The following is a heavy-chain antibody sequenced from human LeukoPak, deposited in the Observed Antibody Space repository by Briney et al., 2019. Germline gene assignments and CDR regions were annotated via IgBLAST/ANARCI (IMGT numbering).Heavy chain of an antibody. CDR3: ESTTGP. CDR1: GFTFNYYW. Sequence: GGSLRLSCAASGFTFNYYWMRWVRQAPGKGLEWVATIKEDGSEKYYVDSVRGRFTVSIDNAKNSLYLQMSSLRVEDTAIYYCESTTGPWGQGTLVTVSS. J-gene: IGHJ5*02. D-gene: IGHD1-7*01. V-gene: IGHV3-7*01. CDR2: IKEDGSEK.